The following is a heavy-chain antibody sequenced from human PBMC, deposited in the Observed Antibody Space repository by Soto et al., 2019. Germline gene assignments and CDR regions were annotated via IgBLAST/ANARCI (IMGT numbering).Heavy chain of an antibody. D-gene: IGHD3-16*01. V-gene: IGHV3-15*01. Sequence: EVQLVESGGDFVKPGGSLRVSCAVSGFSFSNAWMSWVRQAPGKGLEWVGRIKSRADGGTKDYTAPVKGRFTISRDDSKNTVFLQMNSLKTEDTAVYNCTAHLGEFFPLDYWGQGTLVTVSS. J-gene: IGHJ4*01. CDR3: TAHLGEFFPLDY. CDR1: GFSFSNAW. CDR2: IKSRADGGTK.